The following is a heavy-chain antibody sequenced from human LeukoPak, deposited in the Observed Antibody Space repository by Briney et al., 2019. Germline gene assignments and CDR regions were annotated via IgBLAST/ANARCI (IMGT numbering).Heavy chain of an antibody. V-gene: IGHV4-61*02. Sequence: PSETLSLTCTVSGGSISSSSYYWGWIRQPAGKGLEWIGRIYTSGSTNYNPSLKSRVTMSVDTSKNQFSLKLSSVTAADTAVYYCARLWVDYAISVPYYYYYYMDVWGKGTTVTVSS. J-gene: IGHJ6*03. CDR3: ARLWVDYAISVPYYYYYYMDV. D-gene: IGHD4-17*01. CDR2: IYTSGST. CDR1: GGSISSSSYY.